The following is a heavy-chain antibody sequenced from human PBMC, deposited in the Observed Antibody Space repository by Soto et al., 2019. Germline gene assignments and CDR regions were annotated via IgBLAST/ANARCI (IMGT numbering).Heavy chain of an antibody. J-gene: IGHJ6*02. CDR2: IWNDGNGY. V-gene: IGHV3-33*01. Sequence: SLRLSCAASGFNFNNYGMHWVRQAPGKGLEWVAVIWNDGNGYYYANSVKGRFTISRDNSKNTLYLQMSSLRAEDTAVYYCARGIQYRYGMDVWGQGTTVTVSS. D-gene: IGHD3-16*02. CDR3: ARGIQYRYGMDV. CDR1: GFNFNNYG.